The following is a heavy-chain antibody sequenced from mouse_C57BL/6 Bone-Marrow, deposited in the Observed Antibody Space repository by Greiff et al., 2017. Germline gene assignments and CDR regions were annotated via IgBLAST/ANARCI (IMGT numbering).Heavy chain of an antibody. J-gene: IGHJ4*01. CDR1: GYTFTSYG. CDR3: ARRMGRGAMDY. D-gene: IGHD4-1*01. Sequence: VQLQQSGAELARPGASVKLSCKASGYTFTSYGISWVKQRTGQGLEWIGEIYPRSGNTYYNEKFKGKATLTADKSSSTAYMELRSLTSEDAAVYFCARRMGRGAMDYWGQGTSVTVSS. V-gene: IGHV1-81*01. CDR2: IYPRSGNT.